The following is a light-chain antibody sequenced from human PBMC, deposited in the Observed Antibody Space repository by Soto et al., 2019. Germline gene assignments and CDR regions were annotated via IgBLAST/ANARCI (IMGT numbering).Light chain of an antibody. J-gene: IGLJ2*01. Sequence: QSALTQPASVSGSPGQSITISCTGTSSDVGGYNYVSWYQQHPGKAPKLMIYDVSNRPSGVSNRFSGSKSGNTASLTISGLQAEDEADYYCNSYRSSSALGVFGGGTKVTVL. CDR3: NSYRSSSALGV. CDR2: DVS. V-gene: IGLV2-14*01. CDR1: SSDVGGYNY.